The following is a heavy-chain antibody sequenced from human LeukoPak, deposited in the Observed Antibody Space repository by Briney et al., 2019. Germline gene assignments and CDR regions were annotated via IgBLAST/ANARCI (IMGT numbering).Heavy chain of an antibody. Sequence: PSETLSLTCTVSGDSISTSSNYWGWIRLLPGKGLEWIGSVYRSGSSYYNPSLNNRVTISVDTSKNQFTLNLTSVTAADTAVYYCARRGTSGWAYYFDFWGQGSLLTVSS. D-gene: IGHD6-19*01. V-gene: IGHV4-39*01. J-gene: IGHJ4*02. CDR3: ARRGTSGWAYYFDF. CDR2: VYRSGSS. CDR1: GDSISTSSNY.